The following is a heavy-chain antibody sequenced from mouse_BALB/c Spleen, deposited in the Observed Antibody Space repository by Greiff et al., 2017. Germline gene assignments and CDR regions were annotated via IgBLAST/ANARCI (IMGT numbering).Heavy chain of an antibody. J-gene: IGHJ1*01. V-gene: IGHV1S81*02. CDR2: INPSNGGT. CDR1: GYNFTSYY. D-gene: IGHD1-1*01. Sequence: QVLLQQSGAELVKPGASVKLSCKASGYNFTSYYMYWVKQRPGQGLEWIGEINPSNGGTNFNEKFKSKATLTVDKSSSTAYMQLSSLTSEDSAVYYCTRRYGYGYFDVWGAGTTVT. CDR3: TRRYGYGYFDV.